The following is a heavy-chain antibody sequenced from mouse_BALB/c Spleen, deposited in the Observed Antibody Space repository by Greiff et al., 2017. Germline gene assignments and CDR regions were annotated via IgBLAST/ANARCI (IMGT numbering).Heavy chain of an antibody. J-gene: IGHJ2*01. CDR2: IWAGGST. D-gene: IGHD1-1*01. Sequence: QVQLKESGPGLVAPSQSLSITCTVSGFSLTSYGVHLVRQPPGKGLEWLGVIWAGGSTNYNSALMSRLSISKDNSKSQVFLKMNSLQTDDTAMYYCARAGQYYGSSFDYGGQGTTLTVSS. CDR1: GFSLTSYG. V-gene: IGHV2-9*02. CDR3: ARAGQYYGSSFDY.